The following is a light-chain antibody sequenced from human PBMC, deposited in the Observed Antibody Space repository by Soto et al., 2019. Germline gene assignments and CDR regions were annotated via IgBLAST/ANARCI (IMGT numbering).Light chain of an antibody. J-gene: IGKJ1*01. CDR2: KAS. CDR3: QHYNSYSEA. Sequence: DIQLTHSHSTLCGSLLERVTIXCPASQTISSWLAWYQQKPGKAPKLLIYKASTLKSGVPSRFSGSGSGTEFTLTISSLQPDDFATYYCQHYNSYSEAFGQGTKVDI. V-gene: IGKV1-5*03. CDR1: QTISSW.